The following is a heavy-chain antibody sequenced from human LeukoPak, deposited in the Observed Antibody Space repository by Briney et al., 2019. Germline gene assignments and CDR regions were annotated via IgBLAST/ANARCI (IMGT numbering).Heavy chain of an antibody. Sequence: HGGSLRLSCAASGFTFSSYGMHWVRQAPGKGLEWVAVISYDGSNKYYADSVKGRFTISRDNSKNTLYLQMNSLRAEDTAVYYCAKAVRGGSGSPYFDYWGQGTLVTVSS. CDR3: AKAVRGGSGSPYFDY. D-gene: IGHD3-10*01. V-gene: IGHV3-30*18. CDR1: GFTFSSYG. CDR2: ISYDGSNK. J-gene: IGHJ4*02.